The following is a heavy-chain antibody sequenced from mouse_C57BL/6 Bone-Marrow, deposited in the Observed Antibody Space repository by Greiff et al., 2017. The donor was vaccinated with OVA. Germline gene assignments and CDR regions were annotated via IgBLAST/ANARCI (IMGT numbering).Heavy chain of an antibody. CDR2: IYPGSGST. V-gene: IGHV1-55*01. CDR1: GYTFPSYW. Sequence: QVHVKQPGAELVKPGASVKMSCKASGYTFPSYWITWVKQRPGQGLEWIGDIYPGSGSTNYNEKFKSKATLTVDTSSSTAYMQRSSLTSEDSAVYYFARWWIYYDYDVFPLAYWGQGTLVTVSA. J-gene: IGHJ3*01. CDR3: ARWWIYYDYDVFPLAY. D-gene: IGHD2-4*01.